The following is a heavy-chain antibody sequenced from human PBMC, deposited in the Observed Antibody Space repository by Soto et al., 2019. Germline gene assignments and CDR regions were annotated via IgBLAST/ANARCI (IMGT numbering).Heavy chain of an antibody. CDR3: ARGPLE. V-gene: IGHV1-2*02. CDR1: GYPFTGYY. CDR2: IDPDSGDT. Sequence: ASVKVSCKASGYPFTGYYLHWVRQAPGQGPEWVGKIDPDSGDTDQSQKFQGRVTLTRDTAIDTACMELTRLTLDDTAIYYCARGPLEWGQGTLVTVSS. J-gene: IGHJ4*02.